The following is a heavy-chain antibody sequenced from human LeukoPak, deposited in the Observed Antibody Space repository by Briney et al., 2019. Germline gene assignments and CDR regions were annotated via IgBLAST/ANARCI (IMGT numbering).Heavy chain of an antibody. J-gene: IGHJ3*02. CDR3: ARGWTYYDFWSGYYPDRSDAFDI. CDR1: GGTFSSYA. D-gene: IGHD3-3*01. Sequence: GASVKVSCKASGGTFSSYAISWVRQAPGQGLEWMGGIIPIFGTANYAQKFQGRGTITTDESTSTAYMELSSLRSEDTAVYYCARGWTYYDFWSGYYPDRSDAFDIWGQGTMVTVSS. CDR2: IIPIFGTA. V-gene: IGHV1-69*05.